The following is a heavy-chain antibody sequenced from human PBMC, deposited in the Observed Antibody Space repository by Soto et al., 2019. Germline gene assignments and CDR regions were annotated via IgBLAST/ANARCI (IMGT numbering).Heavy chain of an antibody. J-gene: IGHJ6*02. CDR3: ARDLDAGNYYYYGMDV. V-gene: IGHV1-69*13. CDR2: IIPIFGTA. D-gene: IGHD1-1*01. CDR1: GGTFSSYA. Sequence: SVKVSCKASGGTFSSYAISWVRQAPGQGLEWMGGIIPIFGTANYAQKFQGRVTITADESTSTAYKKLSSLRYEDTAVYYCARDLDAGNYYYYGMDVWGQGTTVTV.